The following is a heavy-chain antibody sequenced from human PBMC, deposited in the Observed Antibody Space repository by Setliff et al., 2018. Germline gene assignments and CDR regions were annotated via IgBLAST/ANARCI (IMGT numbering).Heavy chain of an antibody. CDR1: SGSFSGYY. CDR3: ARGYFPSESSGYYFAY. CDR2: INHSGST. Sequence: SETLSLTCAVYSGSFSGYYWSWVRQPPGKGLEWIGEINHSGSTNYNPSLKSRVTISVDTSKNQFSLNLNSVTAADTAVYYCARGYFPSESSGYYFAYWGQGTLVTVSS. V-gene: IGHV4-34*01. J-gene: IGHJ4*02. D-gene: IGHD3-22*01.